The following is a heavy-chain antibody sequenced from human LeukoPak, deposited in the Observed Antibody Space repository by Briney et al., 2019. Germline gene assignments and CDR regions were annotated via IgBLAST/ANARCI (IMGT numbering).Heavy chain of an antibody. CDR3: ARDRRTAYCGGDCFFDI. J-gene: IGHJ3*02. CDR1: GGSISSYY. D-gene: IGHD2-21*02. CDR2: IYYSGST. Sequence: SETLSPTCTVSGGSISSYYWSWIRQPPGKGLEWIGYIYYSGSTNYNPSLKSRVTISVDTSKNQFSLKLSSVTAADTAVYYCARDRRTAYCGGDCFFDIWGQGTMVTVSS. V-gene: IGHV4-59*01.